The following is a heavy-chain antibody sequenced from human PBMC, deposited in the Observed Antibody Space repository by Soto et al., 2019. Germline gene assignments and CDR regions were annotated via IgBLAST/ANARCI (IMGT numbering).Heavy chain of an antibody. J-gene: IGHJ6*03. CDR3: ARTVLGPDLLADSFVDYYYMDV. CDR1: GGSISNFY. V-gene: IGHV4-59*08. Sequence: QVQLQESGPGLVRPSETLSLTCTVSGGSISNFYWSWIRQPPGKGLEWIGYVYYTGSTSYNPSLKRRVTFSADSSRGQFSLRLNSVTAADTAVYYCARTVLGPDLLADSFVDYYYMDVWGQGTTVTVSS. D-gene: IGHD3-9*01. CDR2: VYYTGST.